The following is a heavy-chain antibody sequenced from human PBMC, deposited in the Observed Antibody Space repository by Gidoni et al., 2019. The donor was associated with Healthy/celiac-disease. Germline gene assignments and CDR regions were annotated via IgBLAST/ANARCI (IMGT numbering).Heavy chain of an antibody. CDR2: INHSGST. V-gene: IGHV4-34*01. Sequence: QVQLQQWGAGLLKPSETLSLTCAVYGGSFSGYYWSWIRQPPGTGLEWIGEINHSGSTNYNPSLKSRVTISVDTSKNQFSLKLSSVTAADTAVYYCARDPSPGIAAAGTWRWYFDLWGRGTLVTVSS. J-gene: IGHJ2*01. D-gene: IGHD6-13*01. CDR1: GGSFSGYY. CDR3: ARDPSPGIAAAGTWRWYFDL.